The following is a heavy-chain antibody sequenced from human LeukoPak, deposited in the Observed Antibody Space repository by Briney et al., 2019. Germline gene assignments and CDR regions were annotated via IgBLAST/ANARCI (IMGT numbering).Heavy chain of an antibody. Sequence: GGSLRLSCAASGFIFSDYWMSWVRQAPGEGLEWVGSIEQDGNEKNYVDSVEGRFTISRDNAHNSLYLQMNSLRADDTAVYYCVIDLGDYNDFWGQGTLVSVSS. CDR2: IEQDGNEK. J-gene: IGHJ4*02. CDR1: GFIFSDYW. D-gene: IGHD2-15*01. CDR3: VIDLGDYNDF. V-gene: IGHV3-7*01.